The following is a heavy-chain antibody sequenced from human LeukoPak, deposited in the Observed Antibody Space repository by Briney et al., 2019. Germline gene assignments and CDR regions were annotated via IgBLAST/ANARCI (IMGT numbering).Heavy chain of an antibody. CDR1: GFTFSSYA. CDR2: ISGSGGST. V-gene: IGHV3-23*01. J-gene: IGHJ4*02. CDR3: VKGWQLVRKFDY. Sequence: GGSLRLSCGASGFTFSSYAMSWVRQAPGKGLEWVSAISGSGGSTYYADSVKGRFTISRDNSKNTLYLQMNSLRAEDTAVYYCVKGWQLVRKFDYWGQGTLVTVSS. D-gene: IGHD6-13*01.